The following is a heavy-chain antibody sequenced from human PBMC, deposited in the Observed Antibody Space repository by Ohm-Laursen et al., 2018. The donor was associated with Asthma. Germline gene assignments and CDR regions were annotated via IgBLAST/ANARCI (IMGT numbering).Heavy chain of an antibody. Sequence: SLRLSCAASGFTFSSYAMSWVRQAPGKGLEWVSIISGSGGSTFYADSVKGRFTVSRDNSKNTLYLQMNSLRAEDTAIYYCAKDVLGFVAAAQDWGQGTLVTVSS. CDR3: AKDVLGFVAAAQD. D-gene: IGHD6-13*01. V-gene: IGHV3-23*01. CDR2: ISGSGGST. CDR1: GFTFSSYA. J-gene: IGHJ4*02.